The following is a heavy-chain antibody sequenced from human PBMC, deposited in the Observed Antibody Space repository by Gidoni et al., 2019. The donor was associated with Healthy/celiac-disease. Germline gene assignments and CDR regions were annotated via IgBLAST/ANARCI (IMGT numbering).Heavy chain of an antibody. CDR1: GYTFTSYY. D-gene: IGHD1-26*01. CDR2: INPSGGST. J-gene: IGHJ6*02. Sequence: QVQLVQSGAEVKKPGASVKVSCKASGYTFTSYYMHWVRQAPGQGLEWMGIINPSGGSTSYAQKFQGRVTMTRDTSTSTVYMELSSLRSEDTAVYYCARDSSPLVEGATSGYYYYYGMDVWGQGTTVTVSS. V-gene: IGHV1-46*01. CDR3: ARDSSPLVEGATSGYYYYYGMDV.